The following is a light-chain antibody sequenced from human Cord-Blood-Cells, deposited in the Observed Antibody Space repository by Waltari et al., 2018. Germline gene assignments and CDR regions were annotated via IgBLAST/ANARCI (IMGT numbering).Light chain of an antibody. CDR3: QQANSFPFT. V-gene: IGKV1-12*01. Sequence: IQMPQSHSSVCASVGDTGTMTCRPSQGINSWLAWYQQKPGKAPKLLIYAASSWQSGVPERFSGSGSGTDFTLTISSLQPEDVATYYCQQANSFPFTFGPGTKVEIK. J-gene: IGKJ3*01. CDR1: QGINSW. CDR2: AAS.